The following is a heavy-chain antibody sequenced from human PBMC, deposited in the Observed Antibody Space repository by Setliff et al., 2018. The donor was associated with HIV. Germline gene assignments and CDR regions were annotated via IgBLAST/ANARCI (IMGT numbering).Heavy chain of an antibody. Sequence: GGSLRLSCAASGFTFSSYEMNWVRQAPGKGLEWVSYISSSGSTIYYADSVKGRFTISRDNAKNSLYLQMNSLRAEDTALYYCAKDITGGFDAFDIWDQGTMVTV. J-gene: IGHJ3*02. D-gene: IGHD1-20*01. CDR3: AKDITGGFDAFDI. V-gene: IGHV3-48*03. CDR2: ISSSGSTI. CDR1: GFTFSSYE.